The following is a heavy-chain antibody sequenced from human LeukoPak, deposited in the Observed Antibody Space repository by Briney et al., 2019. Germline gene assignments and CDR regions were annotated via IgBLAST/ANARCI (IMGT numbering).Heavy chain of an antibody. CDR1: GFTVNRNY. J-gene: IGHJ4*02. CDR3: ARATIVVVPAAIGGGDY. CDR2: ISSSSSYI. D-gene: IGHD2-2*01. V-gene: IGHV3-21*01. Sequence: PGGSLRLSCAASGFTVNRNYMSWVRQAPGKGLEWVSSISSSSSYIYYADSVKGRFTISRDNAKNSLYLQMNSLRAEDTAVYYCARATIVVVPAAIGGGDYWGQGTLVTVSS.